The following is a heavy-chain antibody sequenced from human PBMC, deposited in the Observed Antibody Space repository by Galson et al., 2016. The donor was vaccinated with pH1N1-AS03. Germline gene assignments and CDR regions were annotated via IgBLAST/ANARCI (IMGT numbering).Heavy chain of an antibody. CDR1: GGSIGVSY. V-gene: IGHV4-59*12. CDR2: FYYIANT. CDR3: AKLRRGPWYLDL. J-gene: IGHJ2*01. D-gene: IGHD4-17*01. Sequence: ATLSLTCTVSGGSIGVSYWSWLRQSPGRGVEWIGYFYYIANTKYNPSLKSRVTISVDTSKNQFSLNLTSVTAADTAVYYCAKLRRGPWYLDLWGRGTMVTVSS.